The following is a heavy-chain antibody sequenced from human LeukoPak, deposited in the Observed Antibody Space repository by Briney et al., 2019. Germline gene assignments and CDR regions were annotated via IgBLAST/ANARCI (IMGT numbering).Heavy chain of an antibody. CDR2: MTGCGENT. CDR3: AKDTMFYDILTGYPHFDY. Sequence: GGSLRLSCAASGFTFSSFAMSWVRQAPGKGLEWVSAMTGCGENTHYADSVKGRFTISRDNSKNTLYLQMNTLRAEDTAVYYCAKDTMFYDILTGYPHFDYWGQGTLVTVSS. CDR1: GFTFSSFA. V-gene: IGHV3-23*01. J-gene: IGHJ4*02. D-gene: IGHD3-9*01.